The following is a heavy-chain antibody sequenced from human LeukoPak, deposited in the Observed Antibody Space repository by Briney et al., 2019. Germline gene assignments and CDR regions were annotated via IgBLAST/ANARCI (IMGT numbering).Heavy chain of an antibody. D-gene: IGHD2-15*01. CDR3: ARDPGYCSGGSCGNFDY. V-gene: IGHV4-61*01. J-gene: IGHJ4*02. CDR2: MYYSGST. CDR1: GGSVSSASNY. Sequence: SETLSPTCTVSGGSVSSASNYWSWIRQPPGKGLEWIGYMYYSGSTSYNPSLKSRVTISADTSKNQFSLKLSSVTAADTAVYYCARDPGYCSGGSCGNFDYWGQGTLVTVSS.